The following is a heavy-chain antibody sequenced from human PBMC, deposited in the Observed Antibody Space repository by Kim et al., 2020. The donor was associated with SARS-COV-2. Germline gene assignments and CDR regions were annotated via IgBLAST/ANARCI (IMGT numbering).Heavy chain of an antibody. V-gene: IGHV3-48*02. CDR2: ISSSSSTI. CDR1: GFTFSSYS. D-gene: IGHD6-13*01. CDR3: ARVPTSSSWEHRYYYYYGMDV. J-gene: IGHJ6*02. Sequence: GGSLRLSCAASGFTFSSYSMNWVRQAPGKGLEWVSYISSSSSTIYYADSVKGRFTISRDNAKNSLYLQMNSLRDEDTAVYYCARVPTSSSWEHRYYYYYGMDVWGQGTTVTVSS.